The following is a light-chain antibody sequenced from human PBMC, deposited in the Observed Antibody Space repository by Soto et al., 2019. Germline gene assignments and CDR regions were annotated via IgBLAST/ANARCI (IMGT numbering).Light chain of an antibody. Sequence: QSALTQPPSASGSPGQSVTISCTGTSSDVGAYKYVSWYQQYPGKAPKLTIYEVSKRPSGVPDRFSGSKSGNTASLTVSGLQAEDEADDYCTSYVGSNIWVFGGGTKPTVL. CDR2: EVS. J-gene: IGLJ3*02. CDR1: SSDVGAYKY. V-gene: IGLV2-8*01. CDR3: TSYVGSNIWV.